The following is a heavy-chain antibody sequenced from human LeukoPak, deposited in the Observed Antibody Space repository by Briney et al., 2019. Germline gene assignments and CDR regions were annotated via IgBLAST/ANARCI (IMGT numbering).Heavy chain of an antibody. CDR1: GYSISSGYY. J-gene: IGHJ4*02. Sequence: SETLSLTCTVSGYSISSGYYWGWIRQPPGKGLEWIGSIYHSGSTYYNPSLKSRVTISVDTSKNQFSLKLSSVTAADTAVYYCAGYYGSGSPTFDYWGQGTLVTVSS. CDR2: IYHSGST. D-gene: IGHD3-10*01. V-gene: IGHV4-38-2*02. CDR3: AGYYGSGSPTFDY.